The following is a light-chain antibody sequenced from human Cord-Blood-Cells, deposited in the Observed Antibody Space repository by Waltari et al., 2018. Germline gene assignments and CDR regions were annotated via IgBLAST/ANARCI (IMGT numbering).Light chain of an antibody. CDR2: DVS. CDR3: SSYTSSSTVV. Sequence: QSALTQPASVSGSPVQSITISCTGTSSDVGGYNYVSWYQQHPGKAPQLMIYDVSNRPSGVSNRFAGSRSGNTASLTISGLQAEDEADYYCSSYTSSSTVVFGGGTKLTVL. V-gene: IGLV2-14*01. J-gene: IGLJ2*01. CDR1: SSDVGGYNY.